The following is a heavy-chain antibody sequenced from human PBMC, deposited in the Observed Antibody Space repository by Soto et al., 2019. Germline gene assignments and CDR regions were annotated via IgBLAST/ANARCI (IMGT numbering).Heavy chain of an antibody. D-gene: IGHD4-17*01. V-gene: IGHV1-3*01. CDR2: INAGNGNT. Sequence: QVQLVQSGAEVKKPGASVKVSCKASGYTFTSYAMHWVRQAPGQRLEWRGWINAGNGNTKYSQKFQGRVTITRDTSASTAYMELSSLRSEDTAVYYCARDNDYGDYGWFDPWGQGTLVTVSS. CDR1: GYTFTSYA. CDR3: ARDNDYGDYGWFDP. J-gene: IGHJ5*02.